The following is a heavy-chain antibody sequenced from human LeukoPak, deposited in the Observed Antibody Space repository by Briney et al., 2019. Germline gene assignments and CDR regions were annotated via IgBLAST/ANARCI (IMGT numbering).Heavy chain of an antibody. D-gene: IGHD1-26*01. J-gene: IGHJ2*01. CDR1: GGSISSSDYY. CDR3: YFDL. Sequence: SETLSLTCTVSGGSISSSDYYWGWIRQPPGKGLEWIGSIYFSGGTYYNPSLKSRVTISVDTSKADTAVYYCARRTAPSGSYFWYFDLWGRGTLVTVSS. V-gene: IGHV4-39*06. CDR2: IYFSGGT.